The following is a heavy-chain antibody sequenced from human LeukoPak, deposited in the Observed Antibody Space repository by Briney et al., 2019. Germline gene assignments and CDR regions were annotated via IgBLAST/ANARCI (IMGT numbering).Heavy chain of an antibody. CDR1: GFTFGSCA. CDR2: VSGAAIST. Sequence: GASLRLSCAASGFTFGSCAMSWVRQAPGKGLDWISTVSGAAISTYYADSVKGRITISRDNSKNTLYLQMNSLRAEDTALYYCVKDTIGYYQPFDVWGQGTLVTVSS. V-gene: IGHV3-23*01. D-gene: IGHD3-22*01. J-gene: IGHJ4*02. CDR3: VKDTIGYYQPFDV.